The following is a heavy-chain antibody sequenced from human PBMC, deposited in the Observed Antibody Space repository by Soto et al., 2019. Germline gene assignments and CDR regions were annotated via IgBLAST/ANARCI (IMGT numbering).Heavy chain of an antibody. Sequence: TSETLSLTCTVSGGSISSGGYYWSWIRQHPGKGLEWIGYIYYSGSTYYNPSLKSRVTISVDTSKNQFSLKLSSVTAADTAVYYCARDTARNCSSTSCHIDYWGQGTLVTVSS. CDR2: IYYSGST. V-gene: IGHV4-31*03. D-gene: IGHD2-2*01. CDR1: GGSISSGGYY. CDR3: ARDTARNCSSTSCHIDY. J-gene: IGHJ4*02.